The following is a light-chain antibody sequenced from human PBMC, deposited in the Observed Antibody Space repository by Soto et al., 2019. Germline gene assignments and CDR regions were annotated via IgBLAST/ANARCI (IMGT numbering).Light chain of an antibody. Sequence: EIVLTQSPGTLSLCPGERATLSCRASQSVSSSYLAWYQQKPGQAPRLLIYGASSRATGIPHRFSGSGSGTDFTLTISRLEPEDFAVYYCQQYGSSPLTFGGGTKVEIK. V-gene: IGKV3-20*01. CDR1: QSVSSSY. CDR3: QQYGSSPLT. CDR2: GAS. J-gene: IGKJ4*01.